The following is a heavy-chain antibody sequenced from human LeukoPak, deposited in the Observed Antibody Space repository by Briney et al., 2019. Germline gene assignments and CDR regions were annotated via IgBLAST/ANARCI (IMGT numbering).Heavy chain of an antibody. J-gene: IGHJ5*02. D-gene: IGHD1-26*01. CDR1: GGSISTYY. CDR2: IYYSGST. CDR3: ARDGSYYRDWFDP. V-gene: IGHV4-59*12. Sequence: SETLSLTCTVSGGSISTYYWSWIRQPPGKGLERIGYIYYSGSTNYNPSLKSRVSMSVDMSKNQFSLKLSSVTAADTAVYYCARDGSYYRDWFDPWGQGTLVTVS.